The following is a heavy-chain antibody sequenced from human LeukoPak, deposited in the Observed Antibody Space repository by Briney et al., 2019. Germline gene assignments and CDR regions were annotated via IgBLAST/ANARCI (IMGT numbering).Heavy chain of an antibody. J-gene: IGHJ3*02. CDR1: GFIFSSYA. CDR3: AKLSNKFLGTEDAFDI. Sequence: GGSLRLSCAASGFIFSSYAMHWVRQAPGKGLEWVAAISYDGTNKYFADSVKGRFTISRDNSKNTLYLQMNSLRAEDTAVYYCAKLSNKFLGTEDAFDIWGQGTMVTVSS. D-gene: IGHD1-1*01. V-gene: IGHV3-30*04. CDR2: ISYDGTNK.